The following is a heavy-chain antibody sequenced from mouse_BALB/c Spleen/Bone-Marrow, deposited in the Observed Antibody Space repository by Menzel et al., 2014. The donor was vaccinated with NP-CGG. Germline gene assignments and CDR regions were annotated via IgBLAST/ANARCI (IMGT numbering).Heavy chain of an antibody. J-gene: IGHJ4*01. CDR3: ARDGNFAMDY. CDR2: INDGGSYT. V-gene: IGHV5-4*02. D-gene: IGHD2-1*01. CDR1: GFTFSDYY. Sequence: EVHLVESGGGLVKPGGSLKLSCAVSGFTFSDYYMYWVRQNPEKRLEWVATINDGGSYTYYPDSVKGRFTISRDNAKNNLYLQMSSLKSEDTAMYYCARDGNFAMDYWGQGTSVTVSS.